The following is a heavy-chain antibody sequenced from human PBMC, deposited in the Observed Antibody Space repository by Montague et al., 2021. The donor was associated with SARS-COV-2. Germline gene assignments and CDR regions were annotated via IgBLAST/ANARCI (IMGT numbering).Heavy chain of an antibody. CDR1: GFTFSDYY. V-gene: IGHV3-11*05. CDR2: ISSSSSYT. D-gene: IGHD3-10*01. CDR3: ARDAGVVRNWFDP. Sequence: SLRLSCAASGFTFSDYYMSWIRQAPEKGLEWVSYISSSSSYTNCADSVKGRFTISRDNAKNSLYLQMNSLRAEDTAVYYCARDAGVVRNWFDPWGQGTLVTVSS. J-gene: IGHJ5*02.